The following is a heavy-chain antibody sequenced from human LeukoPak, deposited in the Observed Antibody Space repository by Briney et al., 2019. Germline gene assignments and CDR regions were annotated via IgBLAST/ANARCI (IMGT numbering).Heavy chain of an antibody. J-gene: IGHJ3*02. CDR1: GFAFSFFA. D-gene: IGHD5-18*01. V-gene: IGHV3-23*01. CDR2: ISGSGGST. Sequence: AGGSLRLSCEASGFAFSFFAMSWLRQAPGKGLEWVSAISGSGGSTSYADSVKGRFTISRDNSKNTLYLQMSSLRAEDTALYYCARQSGYSYGYNAFDIWGQGTMVTVSS. CDR3: ARQSGYSYGYNAFDI.